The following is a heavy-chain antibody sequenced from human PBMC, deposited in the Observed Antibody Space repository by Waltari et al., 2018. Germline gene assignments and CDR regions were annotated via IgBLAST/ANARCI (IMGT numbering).Heavy chain of an antibody. CDR3: ARHPARVDIVATHWYFDL. CDR1: GGTFSSYA. Sequence: QVQLVQSGAEVKKPGSSVKVSCKASGGTFSSYAISWVRQAPGQGLEWMGGIIPILGIANYAQKFQGRVTITADKSTSTAYMELSSLRSEDTAVYYCARHPARVDIVATHWYFDLWGRGTLVTVSS. J-gene: IGHJ2*01. CDR2: IIPILGIA. D-gene: IGHD5-12*01. V-gene: IGHV1-69*10.